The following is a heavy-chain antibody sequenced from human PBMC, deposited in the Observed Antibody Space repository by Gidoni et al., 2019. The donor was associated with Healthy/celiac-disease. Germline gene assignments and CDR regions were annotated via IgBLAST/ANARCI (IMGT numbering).Heavy chain of an antibody. V-gene: IGHV4-31*03. Sequence: QVQLQESGPGLVKPSQTLSPTCTVSGGSITSGGYYWSWIRQHPGKGLGWIGYIYYSGSTYYNPSLKSRVTISVDTSKNQFSLKLSSVTAADTAVYYCARALRGLVVYAMYNWFDPWGQGTLVTVSS. CDR3: ARALRGLVVYAMYNWFDP. CDR2: IYYSGST. J-gene: IGHJ5*02. D-gene: IGHD2-8*02. CDR1: GGSITSGGYY.